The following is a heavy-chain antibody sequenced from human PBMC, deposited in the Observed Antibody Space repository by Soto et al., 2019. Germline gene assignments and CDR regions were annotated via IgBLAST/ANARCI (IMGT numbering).Heavy chain of an antibody. D-gene: IGHD2-2*02. CDR2: INPNSGGT. V-gene: IGHV1-2*02. J-gene: IGHJ6*02. CDR3: ATPLYCSSTSCYTDYYYYGMDV. Sequence: ASVKVSCKASGYTFTSYGISWVRQAPGQGLEWMGWINPNSGGTNYAQKFQGRVTMTRDTSISTAYMELSRLRSDDTAVYYCATPLYCSSTSCYTDYYYYGMDVWGQGTTVTVSS. CDR1: GYTFTSYG.